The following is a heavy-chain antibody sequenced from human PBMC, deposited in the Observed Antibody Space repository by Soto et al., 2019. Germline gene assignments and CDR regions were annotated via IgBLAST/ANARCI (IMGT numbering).Heavy chain of an antibody. CDR1: GFTFSGYA. CDR3: ARGVEMTTGEVFEI. Sequence: QVQMVASGGGVVQPGRSLRLSCAASGFTFSGYAMHWVRQAPGKGLEWVGLISFDGGIKHNADSVKGRFTISRDNSKNTLYLQMNSLSPEDTALYYCARGVEMTTGEVFEIWGQGTLVTVSS. CDR2: ISFDGGIK. D-gene: IGHD3-16*01. J-gene: IGHJ3*02. V-gene: IGHV3-30-3*01.